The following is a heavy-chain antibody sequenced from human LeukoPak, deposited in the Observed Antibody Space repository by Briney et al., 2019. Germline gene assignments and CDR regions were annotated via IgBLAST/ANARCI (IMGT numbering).Heavy chain of an antibody. Sequence: PGGSLRLSCAASGFTFSDYSMNWVRQAPGKGLEWVSALSSTSTYIYYADSVKGRFTTSRDNAKNSLYLQMNGLRAEDTAVYYCARVRRRSSAYDYSDYWGQGTLVTVS. CDR3: ARVRRRSSAYDYSDY. CDR2: LSSTSTYI. J-gene: IGHJ4*02. V-gene: IGHV3-21*06. D-gene: IGHD5-12*01. CDR1: GFTFSDYS.